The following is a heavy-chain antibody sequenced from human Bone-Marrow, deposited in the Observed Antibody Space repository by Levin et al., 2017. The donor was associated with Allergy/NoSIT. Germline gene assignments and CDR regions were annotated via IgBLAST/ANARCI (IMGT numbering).Heavy chain of an antibody. CDR3: VREAAASVFDL. J-gene: IGHJ3*01. D-gene: IGHD5/OR15-5a*01. V-gene: IGHV3-72*01. CDR1: EFTFSHPY. Sequence: LSLTCAASEFTFSHPYMDWVRQAPGKGLEWVGRSRNKANNYITEYAASVKGRFTISRDDSKNSAYLEMNSLKSDDTAVYFCVREAAASVFDLWGQGTMVTVSP. CDR2: SRNKANNYIT.